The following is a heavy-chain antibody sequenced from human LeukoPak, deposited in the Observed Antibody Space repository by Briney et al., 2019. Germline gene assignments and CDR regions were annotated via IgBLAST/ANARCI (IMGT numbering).Heavy chain of an antibody. Sequence: SETLTLTCAVYGGSFSGYYWSWIRQPPGKGLEWIGEINHSGSTNYNPSLKSRVTISVDTFKNQFSLKLSSVTAADTAVYYCARGWGSYGIDYWGQGTLVTVSS. V-gene: IGHV4-34*01. J-gene: IGHJ4*02. CDR2: INHSGST. CDR1: GGSFSGYY. D-gene: IGHD3-16*01. CDR3: ARGWGSYGIDY.